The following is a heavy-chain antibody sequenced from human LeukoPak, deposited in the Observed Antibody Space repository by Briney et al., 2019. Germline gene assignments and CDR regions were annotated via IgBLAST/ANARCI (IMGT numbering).Heavy chain of an antibody. D-gene: IGHD2-15*01. CDR3: ARRYCSGGSCYSFRGDWFDP. V-gene: IGHV3-7*01. Sequence: QAGGSLRLSCVASGFTFGKYWMSWVRQVPGKGLEWVANIKLDGSEKNYVDSVKGRFTISRDNTKNSLYLQMNSLRAEDTAVYYCARRYCSGGSCYSFRGDWFDPWGQGTLVNVSS. CDR2: IKLDGSEK. CDR1: GFTFGKYW. J-gene: IGHJ5*02.